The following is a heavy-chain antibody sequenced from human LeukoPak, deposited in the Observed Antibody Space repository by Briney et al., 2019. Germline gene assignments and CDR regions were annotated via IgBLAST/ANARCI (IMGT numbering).Heavy chain of an antibody. CDR3: ARGGYISSHYGWFDP. CDR1: GYTFTDYY. V-gene: IGHV1-2*02. J-gene: IGHJ5*02. D-gene: IGHD6-13*01. CDR2: INPNSGGT. Sequence: ASVKVSCKASGYTFTDYYLYWVRQAPGQGLELMGWINPNSGGTNYAQKFQGRVTVTRDTSISIVYMELSRLTSDDTAVYYCARGGYISSHYGWFDPWGQGTLVTVSS.